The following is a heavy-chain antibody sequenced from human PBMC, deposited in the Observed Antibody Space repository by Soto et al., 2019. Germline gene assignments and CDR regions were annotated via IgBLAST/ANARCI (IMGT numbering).Heavy chain of an antibody. Sequence: RASVKVSCKASGYTFTSYAMHWVRQAPGQRLEWMGWINAGNGNTKYLQKFQGRVTITRDTSASTAYTELSSLRSEDTAVYYCARDLGGWPDYWGQGTLVTVSS. J-gene: IGHJ4*02. V-gene: IGHV1-3*01. CDR1: GYTFTSYA. D-gene: IGHD2-15*01. CDR2: INAGNGNT. CDR3: ARDLGGWPDY.